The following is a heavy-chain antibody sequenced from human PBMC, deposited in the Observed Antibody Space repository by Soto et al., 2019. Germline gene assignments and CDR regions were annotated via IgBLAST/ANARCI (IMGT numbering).Heavy chain of an antibody. Sequence: GGSLRLSCAASGFTFNAYGMHWVRQAPGKGLEWVAYISFDGDTEYYAGSVRGRFTISRDNSEKTVSLQMNSLGVEDTAVYFCAKATPGWPEAGFDNWGQGTLVTVSS. CDR3: AKATPGWPEAGFDN. CDR2: ISFDGDTE. V-gene: IGHV3-30*18. CDR1: GFTFNAYG. J-gene: IGHJ4*02. D-gene: IGHD6-19*01.